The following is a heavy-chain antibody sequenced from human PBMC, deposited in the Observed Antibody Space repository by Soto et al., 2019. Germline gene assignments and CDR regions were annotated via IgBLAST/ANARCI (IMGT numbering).Heavy chain of an antibody. V-gene: IGHV3-48*02. Sequence: EVQLVESGGGLVHPGGSLSLSCAAFGFAFTSYSVNWVRQAPGKGLAWVSYIISGSSIIYYAVSVKGRFTFYRDDAKNSLYLQMTSLRDEPTAVYYAARGLRFYHIASGMDVWGQGTKVTVYS. J-gene: IGHJ6*02. CDR3: ARGLRFYHIASGMDV. CDR2: IISGSSII. CDR1: GFAFTSYS. D-gene: IGHD2-2*01.